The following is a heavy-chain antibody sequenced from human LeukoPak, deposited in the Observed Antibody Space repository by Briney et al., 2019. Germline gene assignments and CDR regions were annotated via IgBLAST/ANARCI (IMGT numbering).Heavy chain of an antibody. CDR3: ARDLRGLFDYFDY. J-gene: IGHJ4*02. Sequence: ASVKVSCKASGYPFTGYYMHWVRQAPGQGLEWMGRINPDSGDTNYAQKFQGRVTMTRDTSISTAYMELSRLRSDDTAVFYCARDLRGLFDYFDYWGQGTLVTVSS. CDR2: INPDSGDT. D-gene: IGHD2/OR15-2a*01. CDR1: GYPFTGYY. V-gene: IGHV1-2*06.